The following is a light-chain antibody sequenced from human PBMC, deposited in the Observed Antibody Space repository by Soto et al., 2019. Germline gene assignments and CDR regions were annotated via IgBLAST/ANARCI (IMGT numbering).Light chain of an antibody. V-gene: IGKV3-20*01. Sequence: EVVMTQSPATLSVSPGNKFSLSCRANQTISNTLAWYQQKPGQAPRLLIYAASTRATGIADKFSGSGSGTDFTRTIGRLEPEECTLDYCRHYGAAPISFARGTGPEI. CDR1: QTISNT. J-gene: IGKJ5*01. CDR2: AAS. CDR3: RHYGAAPIS.